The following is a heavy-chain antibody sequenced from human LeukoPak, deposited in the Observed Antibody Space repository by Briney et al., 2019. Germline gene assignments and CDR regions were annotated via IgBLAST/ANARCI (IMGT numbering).Heavy chain of an antibody. CDR1: GGPISSYY. J-gene: IGHJ2*01. CDR2: THYSGST. D-gene: IGHD3-9*01. CDR3: GRRTFYDTLTGYKYWYFDL. V-gene: IGHV4-59*01. Sequence: PSETLSITCTVSGGPISSYYWSWIRQPPGKRLEWIGYTHYSGSTDKNPSLWSRVTMSVDTSKNQISLKLSSVTAADTAVYYCGRRTFYDTLTGYKYWYFDLWGRGTLVTVSS.